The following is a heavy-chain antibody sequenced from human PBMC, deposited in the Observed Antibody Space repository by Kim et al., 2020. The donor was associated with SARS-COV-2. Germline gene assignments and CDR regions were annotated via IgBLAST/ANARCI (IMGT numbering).Heavy chain of an antibody. CDR1: GYTFTSYG. D-gene: IGHD2-21*02. Sequence: ASVKVSCKASGYTFTSYGISWVRQAPGQGLEWMGWISAYNGNTNYAQKLQGRVTMTTDTSTSTAYMELRSLRSDDTAVYYCARKGLVAYCGGDCYYYYGMDVWGQGTTVTVSS. CDR2: ISAYNGNT. CDR3: ARKGLVAYCGGDCYYYYGMDV. J-gene: IGHJ6*02. V-gene: IGHV1-18*01.